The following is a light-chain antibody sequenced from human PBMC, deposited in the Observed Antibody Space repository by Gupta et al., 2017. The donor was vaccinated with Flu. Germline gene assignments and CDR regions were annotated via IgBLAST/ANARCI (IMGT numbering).Light chain of an antibody. CDR3: ATWDDSLSGWV. Sequence: RVTISCSGSSSNIGSNFVSWYQQLPGTAPKLLIYRNNQRPSGVPDRFSGSKSGTSAALAISGLRSEDEADYYCATWDDSLSGWVFGGGTKLTVL. J-gene: IGLJ3*02. V-gene: IGLV1-47*01. CDR1: SSNIGSNF. CDR2: RNN.